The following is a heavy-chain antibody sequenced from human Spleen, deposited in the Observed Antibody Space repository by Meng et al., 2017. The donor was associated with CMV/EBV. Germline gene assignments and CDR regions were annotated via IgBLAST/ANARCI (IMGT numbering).Heavy chain of an antibody. CDR3: ARXXXSDFWSGYFMDVFGP. D-gene: IGHD3-3*01. CDR2: ISGSGGST. CDR1: GFTFSSYA. Sequence: GESLKISXXASGFTFSSYAMSWVRQAPXKGXXXVSAISGSGGSTYYADSVXGRFXISRXXSKNTLXXQXNSLRAEDTAXYYCARXXXSDFWSGYFMDVFGPWGQGTLVTSPQ. J-gene: IGHJ5*02. V-gene: IGHV3-23*01.